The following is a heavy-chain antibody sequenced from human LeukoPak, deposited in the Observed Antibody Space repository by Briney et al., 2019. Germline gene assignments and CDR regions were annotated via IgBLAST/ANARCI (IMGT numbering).Heavy chain of an antibody. CDR2: TTSSSSYI. CDR3: AHHGGGTIRIAAFDI. J-gene: IGHJ3*02. CDR1: GFTFSSYN. D-gene: IGHD3-3*01. V-gene: IGHV3-21*04. Sequence: SGGSLRLSCAASGFTFSSYNMNWVRQAPGKGLEWVSSTTSSSSYIYYADSAKGRFTISRDNSKSTLYLQLNSLRAEDTAIYYCAHHGGGTIRIAAFDIWGQGTMVTVSS.